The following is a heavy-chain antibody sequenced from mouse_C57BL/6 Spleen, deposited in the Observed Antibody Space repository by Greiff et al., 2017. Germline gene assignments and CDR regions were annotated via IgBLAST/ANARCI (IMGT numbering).Heavy chain of an antibody. CDR2: ITPGSGGT. D-gene: IGHD2-4*01. CDR1: GYAFTNYL. Sequence: VQLQQSGAELVRPGTSVKVSCKASGYAFTNYLIEWVKQRPGQGLEWIGVITPGSGGTNYNEKVKGKATLTADKAASTAYMQLRSLTSDDSAVYFCARSVYDYDGPYYFDYWGQGTTRTVSS. V-gene: IGHV1-54*01. CDR3: ARSVYDYDGPYYFDY. J-gene: IGHJ2*01.